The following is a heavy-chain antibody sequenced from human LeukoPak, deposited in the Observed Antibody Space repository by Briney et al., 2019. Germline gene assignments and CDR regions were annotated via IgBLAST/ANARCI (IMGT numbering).Heavy chain of an antibody. CDR3: ARDYVTMTPDY. CDR1: GFTFHTYG. CDR2: IGPGPSHT. V-gene: IGHV3-21*06. J-gene: IGHJ4*02. Sequence: GGSLRLSCAASGFTFHTYGINWVRQAPGKGLEWLSYIGPGPSHTYYADSVRGRFVISRDDAKSSLFLQMSSLRAEDTAVYYCARDYVTMTPDYGGLGTLVTVSS. D-gene: IGHD3-3*01.